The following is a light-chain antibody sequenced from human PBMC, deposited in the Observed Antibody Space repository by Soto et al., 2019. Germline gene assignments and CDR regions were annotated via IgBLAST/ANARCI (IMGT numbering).Light chain of an antibody. V-gene: IGKV3-15*01. CDR2: GAS. Sequence: EVVMTQSPATLSVSPGERVTLSCRARQSVNSKFAWHQQKPGQAPRLLIYGASRRATGIPARFSGSGSGTAFTLAISSLQSEDFAVYYCQQYNSWPWTFGQGTKVEIK. J-gene: IGKJ1*01. CDR1: QSVNSK. CDR3: QQYNSWPWT.